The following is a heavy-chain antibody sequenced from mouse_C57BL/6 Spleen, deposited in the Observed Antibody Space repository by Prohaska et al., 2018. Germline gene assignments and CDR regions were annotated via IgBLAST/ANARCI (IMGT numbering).Heavy chain of an antibody. CDR1: GYTFTTYG. D-gene: IGHD1-1*01. CDR3: ARLYGSSPYWYFDV. V-gene: IGHV9-3*01. Sequence: QIQLVQSGPELKKPGETVKISCKASGYTFTTYGMSWVKQAPGKGLKWMGWINTYSGVPTYADDFKGRFAFSLETSASTAYLQINNLKNEDTATYFCARLYGSSPYWYFDVWGTGTTVTVSS. J-gene: IGHJ1*03. CDR2: INTYSGVP.